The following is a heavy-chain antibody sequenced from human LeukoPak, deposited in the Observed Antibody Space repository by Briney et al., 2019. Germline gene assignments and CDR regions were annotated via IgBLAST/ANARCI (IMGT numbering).Heavy chain of an antibody. J-gene: IGHJ4*02. V-gene: IGHV3-53*01. CDR3: AREVVSIPSYFDS. CDR1: GFSVSSSY. D-gene: IGHD2-21*01. CDR2: FYRGDST. Sequence: GGSLRLSCAASGFSVSSSYMYWVRQAPGKGLEWVSFFYRGDSTYYAESVRGRFTISRDKSKNTLYLLMNSLIPDDTAVYYCAREVVSIPSYFDSWGQGTLVTVSS.